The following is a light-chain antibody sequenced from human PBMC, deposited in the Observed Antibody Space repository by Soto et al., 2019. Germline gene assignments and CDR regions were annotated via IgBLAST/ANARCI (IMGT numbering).Light chain of an antibody. CDR1: QSISTY. J-gene: IGKJ4*01. V-gene: IGKV1-39*01. CDR3: QQSFNPLT. Sequence: DIQMTQSPSSLSASVGDRVTITCRASQSISTYLSWYQHRPGKAPKLPIYSASTLQSGVPPRFSGSGSGTVFTLTISSLQPDVFATYYCQQSFNPLTFGGGPKVEIK. CDR2: SAS.